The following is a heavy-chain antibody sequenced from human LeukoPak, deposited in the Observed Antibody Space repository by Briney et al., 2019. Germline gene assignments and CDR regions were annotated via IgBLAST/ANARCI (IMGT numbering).Heavy chain of an antibody. D-gene: IGHD3-10*01. CDR3: ARDPPRGFGELFPDY. Sequence: GGSLRLSCAASGFTFSSYSMNWVRQAPGKGLEWVSYISSSSSTIYYADSVKGRFTISRDNAKNSLYLQMNSLRAEDTAVYYCARDPPRGFGELFPDYWGQGTLVTVSS. J-gene: IGHJ4*02. CDR1: GFTFSSYS. CDR2: ISSSSSTI. V-gene: IGHV3-48*01.